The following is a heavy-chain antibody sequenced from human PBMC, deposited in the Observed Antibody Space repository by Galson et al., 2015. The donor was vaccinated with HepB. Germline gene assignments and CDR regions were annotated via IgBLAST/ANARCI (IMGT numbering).Heavy chain of an antibody. CDR2: VSYDGDKK. J-gene: IGHJ4*02. D-gene: IGHD2-8*02. CDR3: ARTLVGPGYFDY. V-gene: IGHV3-30*09. CDR1: DFPFSSYA. Sequence: SLRLSCAASDFPFSSYAMHWVRQAPGKGLEWVAVVSYDGDKKYYADSVKGRFAISRDNSKNTLYLQINSLRIEDTAIYYCARTLVGPGYFDYWGQGTLVTVSS.